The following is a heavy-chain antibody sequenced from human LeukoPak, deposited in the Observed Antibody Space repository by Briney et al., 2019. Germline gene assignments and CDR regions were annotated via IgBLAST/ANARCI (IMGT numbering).Heavy chain of an antibody. CDR1: GYTFTSYD. Sequence: ASVKVSCKASGYTFTSYDINWVRQATGQGLEWMGWINPNSGGTNYAQKFQGRVTMTRDTSVSTAYMELSRLRSDDTAVYYCARNNWNYGPWGQGTLVTVSS. CDR3: ARNNWNYGP. J-gene: IGHJ5*02. D-gene: IGHD1-7*01. V-gene: IGHV1-2*02. CDR2: INPNSGGT.